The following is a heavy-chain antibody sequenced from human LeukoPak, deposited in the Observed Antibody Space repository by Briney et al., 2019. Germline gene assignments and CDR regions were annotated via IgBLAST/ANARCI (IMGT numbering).Heavy chain of an antibody. CDR2: MTPNVGGA. CDR1: GHTFTGYY. V-gene: IGHV1-2*02. Sequence: ASVKVSFKASGHTFTGYYVYWVGQAPGQGLEWMGWMTPNVGGANFPQKFQGRVTVTSDPAISAAYMELRRLRSDDTAVYYCARGVFGESLESWGQGTLVTVSS. D-gene: IGHD3-10*02. CDR3: ARGVFGESLES. J-gene: IGHJ4*02.